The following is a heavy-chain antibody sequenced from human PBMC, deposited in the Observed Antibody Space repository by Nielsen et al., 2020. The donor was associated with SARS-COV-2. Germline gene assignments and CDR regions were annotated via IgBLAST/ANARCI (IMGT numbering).Heavy chain of an antibody. D-gene: IGHD1-1*01. J-gene: IGHJ4*02. CDR2: ISPNSGGT. CDR3: ARGSQLLRY. CDR1: GYTFTDYY. V-gene: IGHV1-2*06. Sequence: ASVKVSCKASGYTFTDYYMHWVRQAPGQGLEWMGRISPNSGGTSYAQKFQGRVTMTRNTSISTAYMELSSLRSEDTAVYYCARGSQLLRYWGQGTLVTVSS.